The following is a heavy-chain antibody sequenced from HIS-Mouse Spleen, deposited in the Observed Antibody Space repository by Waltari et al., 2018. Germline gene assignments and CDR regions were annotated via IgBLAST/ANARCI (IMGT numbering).Heavy chain of an antibody. D-gene: IGHD7-27*01. Sequence: QVQLVQSGAEVKKPGASVKVSCKASGYTFTGYYMHWGRQAPGQGLEWMGWINPSSGGTNYAQKFQGRVTMTRDTSISTAYMELSRLRSDDTAVYYCARELGIGAFDIWGQGTMVTVSS. CDR1: GYTFTGYY. J-gene: IGHJ3*02. V-gene: IGHV1-2*02. CDR2: INPSSGGT. CDR3: ARELGIGAFDI.